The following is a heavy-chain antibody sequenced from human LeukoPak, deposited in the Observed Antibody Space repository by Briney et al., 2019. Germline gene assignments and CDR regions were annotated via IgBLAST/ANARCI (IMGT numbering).Heavy chain of an antibody. V-gene: IGHV3-23*01. CDR2: ISGSGGST. J-gene: IGHJ4*02. CDR3: AKAESSSWTYYFDY. D-gene: IGHD6-13*01. Sequence: GGSLRLSCAASGFTFSSYAMSWVRQAPGKGLEWVSAISGSGGSTYYADSVKGRFTISRDNSKSMLYLQMNSLRAEDTAVYYCAKAESSSWTYYFDYWGQGTLVTVSS. CDR1: GFTFSSYA.